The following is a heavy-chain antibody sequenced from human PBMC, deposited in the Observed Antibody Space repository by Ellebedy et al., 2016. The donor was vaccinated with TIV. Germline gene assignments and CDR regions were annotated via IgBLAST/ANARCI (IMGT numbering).Heavy chain of an antibody. CDR1: GFTFSTYW. J-gene: IGHJ4*02. CDR2: IKQDGSQK. CDR3: ARDKGDDNGSKFDY. V-gene: IGHV3-7*03. D-gene: IGHD5-24*01. Sequence: GESLKISCVASGFTFSTYWMTWVRQAPGKGLEWVANIKQDGSQKYYVDSVKGRFTISRDNAKHSPYLQMNSLRADDTALYYCARDKGDDNGSKFDYWGQGTLVTVSS.